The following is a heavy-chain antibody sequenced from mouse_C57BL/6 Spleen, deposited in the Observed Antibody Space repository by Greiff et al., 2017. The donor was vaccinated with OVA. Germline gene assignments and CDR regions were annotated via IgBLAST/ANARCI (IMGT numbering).Heavy chain of an antibody. J-gene: IGHJ4*01. D-gene: IGHD1-1*01. V-gene: IGHV1-7*01. CDR3: AQFITTVVDYAMDY. CDR2: INPSSGYT. Sequence: VQLVESGAELAKPGASVKLSCKASGYTFTSYWMHWVKQRPGQGLEWIGYINPSSGYTKYNQKFKDKATLTADKSSSTAYMQLSSLTYEDSAVYYCAQFITTVVDYAMDYWGQGTSVTVSS. CDR1: GYTFTSYW.